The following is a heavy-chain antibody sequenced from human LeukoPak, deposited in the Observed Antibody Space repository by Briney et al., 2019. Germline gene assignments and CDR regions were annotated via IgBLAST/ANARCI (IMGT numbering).Heavy chain of an antibody. D-gene: IGHD6-13*01. J-gene: IGHJ4*02. CDR2: MNPNSGNT. Sequence: GASVKVSCKASGYTFTSYDINWVRQATGQGLEWMGWMNPNSGNTGYAQEFQGRVTMTRNTSISTAYMELSSLRSEDTAVYYCARPRIAAAGYYFDYWGQGTLVTVSS. V-gene: IGHV1-8*01. CDR3: ARPRIAAAGYYFDY. CDR1: GYTFTSYD.